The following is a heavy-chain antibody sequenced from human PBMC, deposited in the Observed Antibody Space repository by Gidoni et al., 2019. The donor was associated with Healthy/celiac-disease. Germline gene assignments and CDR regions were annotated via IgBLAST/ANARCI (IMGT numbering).Heavy chain of an antibody. CDR1: GFTFSPYS. J-gene: IGHJ5*02. D-gene: IGHD3-10*01. CDR2: ISSSSSYI. CDR3: ARDIWFGEFPSWGRFDP. V-gene: IGHV3-21*01. Sequence: EVQLVESGGGLVKPGGSLRLSCAASGFTFSPYSMNWVRQAPGKGLEWVSSISSSSSYIYYADSVKGRFTISRDNAKNSLYLQMNSLRAEDTAVYYCARDIWFGEFPSWGRFDPWGQGTLVTVSS.